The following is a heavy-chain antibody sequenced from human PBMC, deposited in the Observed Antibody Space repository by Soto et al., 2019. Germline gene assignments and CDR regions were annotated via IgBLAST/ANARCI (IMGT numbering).Heavy chain of an antibody. J-gene: IGHJ4*02. CDR2: IYYSGST. Sequence: QVQLQESGPGLVKPSQTLSLTCTVSGGSISSGDYYWSWIRQPPGKGLEWIGYIYYSGSTYYNPSLKSRVTISVDTSKNQFSLKLSSVTAADTAVYYCARGGRYGGVGQDFDYWGQGTLVTVSS. CDR1: GGSISSGDYY. CDR3: ARGGRYGGVGQDFDY. V-gene: IGHV4-30-4*01. D-gene: IGHD1-20*01.